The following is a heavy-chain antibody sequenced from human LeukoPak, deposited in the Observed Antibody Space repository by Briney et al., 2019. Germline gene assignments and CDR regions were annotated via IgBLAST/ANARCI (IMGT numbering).Heavy chain of an antibody. D-gene: IGHD2-2*01. CDR2: IKQDGSEK. V-gene: IGHV3-7*01. CDR3: ARGKYQLLPPSFDY. CDR1: GFTFSSYW. J-gene: IGHJ4*02. Sequence: GGSLRLSCAASGFTFSSYWMNWVRQAPGKGLEWVANIKQDGSEKYYVDSVKGRFTISRDNARNSLFLQMNSLRAEDTAVYYCARGKYQLLPPSFDYWGQGTLVTVSS.